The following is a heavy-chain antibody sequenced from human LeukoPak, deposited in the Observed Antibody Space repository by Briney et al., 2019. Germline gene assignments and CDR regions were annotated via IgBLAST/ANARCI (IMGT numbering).Heavy chain of an antibody. CDR3: ARVLGRADLHHYYYMDV. CDR2: IYHSGST. Sequence: SGTLSLTCAVSGGSISSSNWWSWVRQPPGKGLEWIGEIYHSGSTNYNPSLKSRVTISVDKSKNQFSLKLSSVTAADTAVYYCARVLGRADLHHYYYMDVWGKGTTVTVSS. J-gene: IGHJ6*03. D-gene: IGHD2/OR15-2a*01. CDR1: GGSISSSNW. V-gene: IGHV4-4*02.